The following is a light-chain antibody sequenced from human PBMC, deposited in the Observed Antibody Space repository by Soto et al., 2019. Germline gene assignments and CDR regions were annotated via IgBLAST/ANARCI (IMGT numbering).Light chain of an antibody. CDR1: SSDVGSYNL. Sequence: QSVLTQPASVSGSPGQSITISCTGTSSDVGSYNLVSWYQQHPGKAPKLMIYEGSKRPSGVSNRFSGSKSGNTASLTISGLQAEDEADYYCSSYTNLNTRVFGGGTKVTVL. CDR2: EGS. V-gene: IGLV2-14*02. CDR3: SSYTNLNTRV. J-gene: IGLJ3*02.